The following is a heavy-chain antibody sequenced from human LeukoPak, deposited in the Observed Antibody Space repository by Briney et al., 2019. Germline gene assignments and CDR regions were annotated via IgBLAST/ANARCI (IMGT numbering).Heavy chain of an antibody. CDR3: ARGGPNSSGWRIDY. V-gene: IGHV1-69*05. J-gene: IGHJ4*02. CDR2: IIPIFGTA. CDR1: GGTFSSYA. Sequence: GASVKVSCKASGGTFSSYAISWVRQAPGQGLEWMGGIIPIFGTANYAPKFQGRVTITTDESTSTAYMELSSLRSEDTAVYYCARGGPNSSGWRIDYWGQGTLVTVSS. D-gene: IGHD6-19*01.